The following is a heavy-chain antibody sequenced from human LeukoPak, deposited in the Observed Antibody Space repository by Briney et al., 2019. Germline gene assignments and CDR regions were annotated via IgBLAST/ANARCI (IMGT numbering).Heavy chain of an antibody. CDR2: ISYDGSNK. D-gene: IGHD3-22*01. V-gene: IGHV3-30*03. CDR3: ARGEYYSDTSSYFDY. J-gene: IGHJ4*02. CDR1: GFTFSSYG. Sequence: GRSLRLSCAASGFTFSSYGMNWVRQAPGKGLEWVEVISYDGSNKYYADSVKGRFTISRDNSKNTLFVQMSSLRAEDTAVYYCARGEYYSDTSSYFDYWGQGTLVTVSS.